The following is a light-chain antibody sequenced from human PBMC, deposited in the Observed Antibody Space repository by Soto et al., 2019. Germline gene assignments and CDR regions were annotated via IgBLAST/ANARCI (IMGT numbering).Light chain of an antibody. J-gene: IGKJ1*01. CDR3: QQYHSYSPT. CDR2: KAS. Sequence: DTQITQNTSTPSASVGDRVTITCRASQSISTWLAWYQQEPGKAPKLLIHKASSLQSGVPSRFSGSGSGADFALIISSLHPDEFATYYCQQYHSYSPTFGQGTKVDI. CDR1: QSISTW. V-gene: IGKV1-5*03.